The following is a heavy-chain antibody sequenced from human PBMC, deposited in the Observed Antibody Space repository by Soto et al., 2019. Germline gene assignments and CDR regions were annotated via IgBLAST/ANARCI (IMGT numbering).Heavy chain of an antibody. CDR3: AKDRGREYSSGWYYFDY. Sequence: QVQLVESGGGVVQPGRSLRLSCAASGFTFSSYGMHWVRQAPGKGLEWVAVISYDGSNKYYADSVKGRFTISRDNSKNTLYLQINSLRAEDTAVYYCAKDRGREYSSGWYYFDYWGQGTLVTVSS. D-gene: IGHD6-19*01. CDR2: ISYDGSNK. CDR1: GFTFSSYG. V-gene: IGHV3-30*18. J-gene: IGHJ4*02.